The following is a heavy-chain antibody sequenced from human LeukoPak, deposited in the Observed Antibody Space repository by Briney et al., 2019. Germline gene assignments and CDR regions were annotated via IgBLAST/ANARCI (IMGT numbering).Heavy chain of an antibody. D-gene: IGHD3-16*02. V-gene: IGHV1-18*01. CDR3: ARVGGLRLGELSFKGFYYYYGMDV. Sequence: ASGKVSCKASGYTFTSYGISWVRQAPGQGLEWMGWISAYNGNTNYAQKLQGRVTMTTDTSTSTAYMELRSLRSDDTAVYYCARVGGLRLGELSFKGFYYYYGMDVWGQGTTVTVSS. J-gene: IGHJ6*02. CDR1: GYTFTSYG. CDR2: ISAYNGNT.